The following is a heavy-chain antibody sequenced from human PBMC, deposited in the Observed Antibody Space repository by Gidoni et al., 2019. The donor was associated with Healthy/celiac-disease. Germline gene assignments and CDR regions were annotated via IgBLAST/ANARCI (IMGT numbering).Heavy chain of an antibody. Sequence: EVQLVESGGVVVQPGGSLRLSCAASGFTFDDYTMQWVRQAPGKGLEGVSLISWDGGSTYYADSVKGRFTISRDNSKNSLYLQMNSLRTEDTALYYCARVREEYSSGWRYFDYWGQGTLVTVSS. CDR2: ISWDGGST. CDR1: GFTFDDYT. CDR3: ARVREEYSSGWRYFDY. J-gene: IGHJ4*02. V-gene: IGHV3-43*01. D-gene: IGHD6-19*01.